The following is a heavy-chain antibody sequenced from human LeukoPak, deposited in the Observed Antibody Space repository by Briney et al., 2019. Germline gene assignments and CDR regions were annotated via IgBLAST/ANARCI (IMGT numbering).Heavy chain of an antibody. Sequence: PGGSLRLSCAASGFTFSSYWMSWVRQAPGKGLEWVANIKQDGSEKYYVDSVKGRFTISRDNAKNSLYLQMNSLRAEDTAVYYCARDGYYYDSSGYSNWFDPWGQGTLVTDSS. CDR1: GFTFSSYW. J-gene: IGHJ5*02. D-gene: IGHD3-22*01. CDR3: ARDGYYYDSSGYSNWFDP. V-gene: IGHV3-7*01. CDR2: IKQDGSEK.